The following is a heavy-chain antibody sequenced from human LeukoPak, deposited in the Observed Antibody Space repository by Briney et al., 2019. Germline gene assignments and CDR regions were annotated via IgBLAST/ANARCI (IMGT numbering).Heavy chain of an antibody. V-gene: IGHV4-39*01. J-gene: IGHJ4*02. Sequence: SETLSLTCTVSGGSISSSSYYWGWIRQPPGKGLEWIGSIYYSGSTYYNPSLKSRVTISVDTSKNQFSLKLSSVTAADTAVYYCARTPLTYYFDSSGYYDYWGQGTLVTVSS. CDR2: IYYSGST. CDR1: GGSISSSSYY. D-gene: IGHD3-22*01. CDR3: ARTPLTYYFDSSGYYDY.